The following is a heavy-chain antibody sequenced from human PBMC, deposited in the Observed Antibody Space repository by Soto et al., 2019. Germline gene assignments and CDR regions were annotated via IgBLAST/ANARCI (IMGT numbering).Heavy chain of an antibody. CDR1: GFTFSSYA. D-gene: IGHD3-10*01. J-gene: IGHJ4*02. Sequence: LXLSCAASGFTFSSYAMHWVRQAPGKGLEWVAVISYDGSNKYYADSVKGRFTISRDNSKNTLYLQMNSLRADDTAVYYCASIIASGSYRPFDYWGQGTLVTVSS. CDR2: ISYDGSNK. CDR3: ASIIASGSYRPFDY. V-gene: IGHV3-30-3*01.